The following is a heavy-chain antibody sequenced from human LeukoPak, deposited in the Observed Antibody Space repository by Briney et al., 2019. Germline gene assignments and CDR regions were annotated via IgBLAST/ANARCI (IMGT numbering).Heavy chain of an antibody. V-gene: IGHV1-2*02. CDR3: ARGTPTRLRYFDWLVPFDY. J-gene: IGHJ4*02. CDR1: GYTFTGYY. D-gene: IGHD3-9*01. CDR2: INPNSGGT. Sequence: ASVKVSCKASGYTFTGYYMHWVRQAPGQGLEWMGWINPNSGGTNYAQKFQGGVTMTRDTSISTAYMELSRLRSDDTAVYYCARGTPTRLRYFDWLVPFDYWGQGTLVTVSS.